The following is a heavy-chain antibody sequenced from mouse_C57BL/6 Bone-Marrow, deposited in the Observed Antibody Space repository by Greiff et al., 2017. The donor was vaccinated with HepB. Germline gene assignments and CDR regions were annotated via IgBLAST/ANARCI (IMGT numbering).Heavy chain of an antibody. Sequence: DVQLVESGGGLVQPGGSLCLSCAASGFTFTDYYMSWVRQPPGKALEWLGFIRNKANGDTTEYSASVKGRFTISRDNPQSILYLQMNALRAADSATYYCAIGHYGSSPAWFAYWGQGTLVTVSA. CDR1: GFTFTDYY. D-gene: IGHD1-1*01. J-gene: IGHJ3*01. V-gene: IGHV7-3*01. CDR3: AIGHYGSSPAWFAY. CDR2: IRNKANGDTT.